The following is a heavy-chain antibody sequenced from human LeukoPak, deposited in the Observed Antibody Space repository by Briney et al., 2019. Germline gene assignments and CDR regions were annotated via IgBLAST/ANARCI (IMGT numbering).Heavy chain of an antibody. CDR1: GGSISSHY. CDR2: MFFTGDT. J-gene: IGHJ4*02. V-gene: IGHV4-59*11. Sequence: SQTLSLTCTVSGGSISSHYWAWLRQPPGKGLEWIGWMFFTGDTNYNPSLKSRVTISVDHSKNQFSLKLTSVTAADTAVYYCAKEGNDYGANSIDYWGQGTLVTVSS. D-gene: IGHD4-23*01. CDR3: AKEGNDYGANSIDY.